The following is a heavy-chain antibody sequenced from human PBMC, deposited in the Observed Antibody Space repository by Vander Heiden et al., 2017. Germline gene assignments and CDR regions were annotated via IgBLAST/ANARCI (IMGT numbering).Heavy chain of an antibody. V-gene: IGHV3-23*01. CDR2: ISGRGGST. J-gene: IGHJ4*02. Sequence: EVQLLESGGGLVQPGGSLRLSCAASGFTFSRHAMGWVRQAPGKGLEWVSAISGRGGSTYYADSVKGRFTISRDNSKNTLYLQMNSLRAEDTAVYYCAKDYTTYYYDSSGYKAFDYWGQGTLVTVSS. D-gene: IGHD3-22*01. CDR1: GFTFSRHA. CDR3: AKDYTTYYYDSSGYKAFDY.